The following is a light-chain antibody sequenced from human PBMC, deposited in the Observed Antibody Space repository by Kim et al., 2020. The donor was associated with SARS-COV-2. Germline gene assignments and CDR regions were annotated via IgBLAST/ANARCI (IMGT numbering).Light chain of an antibody. CDR1: QSIRSW. Sequence: DIQMTQSPSTLSASVGDRVTMTCRASQSIRSWLAWYQQKPGKAPNLLIYTASSLESGVPSRFSGSGSGTEFTLTISTLQPDDSATYFCQQYSTYPWTFGQGNKVDIK. V-gene: IGKV1-5*03. CDR3: QQYSTYPWT. J-gene: IGKJ1*01. CDR2: TAS.